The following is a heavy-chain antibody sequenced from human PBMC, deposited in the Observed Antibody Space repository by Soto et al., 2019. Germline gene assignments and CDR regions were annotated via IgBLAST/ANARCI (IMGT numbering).Heavy chain of an antibody. CDR1: GFTFSSYS. D-gene: IGHD2-2*03. Sequence: GSLRLSCAASGFTFSSYSMNWVRQAPGKGLEWVSSISSSSSYIYYADSVKGRFTISRDNAKNSLYLQMNSLRAEDTAVYYCAVVSGYCSSTSCYPYYYYGMDVWGQGTTVTVSS. V-gene: IGHV3-21*01. J-gene: IGHJ6*02. CDR3: AVVSGYCSSTSCYPYYYYGMDV. CDR2: ISSSSSYI.